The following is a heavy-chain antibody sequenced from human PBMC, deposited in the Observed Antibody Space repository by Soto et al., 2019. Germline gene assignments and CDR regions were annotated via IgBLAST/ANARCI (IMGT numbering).Heavy chain of an antibody. Sequence: PSETLSLTCTVSGRSMSGYYWSWIRLPPGKPMEWIGYVHDSWGAAYNPSLRSRVAISLDTSKSQFSLILTSVSATDTAMYYCVRQGYGPLHGLVDVWGQGTTDT. CDR1: GRSMSGYY. J-gene: IGHJ6*02. D-gene: IGHD5-18*01. CDR2: VHDSWGA. CDR3: VRQGYGPLHGLVDV. V-gene: IGHV4-59*08.